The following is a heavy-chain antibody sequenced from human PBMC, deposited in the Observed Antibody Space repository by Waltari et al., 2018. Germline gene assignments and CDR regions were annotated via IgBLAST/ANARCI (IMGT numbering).Heavy chain of an antibody. V-gene: IGHV4-34*02. CDR3: ARLPLGRDFFIWFDP. CDR2: IKPQGTT. CDR1: GGSFSGYY. Sequence: QVQLQQWGAGLLKPSETLSLTCGVYGGSFSGYYWSWIRQPPGKRLEWIGHIKPQGTTKYHPSLKSRVTISVDTSKNQFSLNLKSVSAADTAVYYCARLPLGRDFFIWFDPWGQGTLVTVSS. D-gene: IGHD1-26*01. J-gene: IGHJ5*02.